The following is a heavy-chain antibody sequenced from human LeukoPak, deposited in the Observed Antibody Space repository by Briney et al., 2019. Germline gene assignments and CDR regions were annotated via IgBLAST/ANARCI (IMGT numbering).Heavy chain of an antibody. CDR1: GFTFSSYS. D-gene: IGHD5-18*01. J-gene: IGHJ4*02. Sequence: PGESLRLSCAASGFTFSSYSMNWVRQAPRKGLDFVSSISSSSSYIYYADSVKGRFKISRDNEKNSLYLQMNSLRAEDTAVYYCARPDTAYGYFDYWGQGTLVTVSS. CDR3: ARPDTAYGYFDY. V-gene: IGHV3-21*01. CDR2: ISSSSSYI.